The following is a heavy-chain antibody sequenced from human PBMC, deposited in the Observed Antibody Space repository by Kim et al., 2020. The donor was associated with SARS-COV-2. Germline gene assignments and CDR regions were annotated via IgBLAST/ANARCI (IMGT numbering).Heavy chain of an antibody. V-gene: IGHV3-23*01. D-gene: IGHD3-10*01. CDR3: AKAGGSGSYYNRFDY. Sequence: DSVKGRFTISRDNSKNTLYLQMNSLRAEDTAVYYCAKAGGSGSYYNRFDYWGQGTLVTVSS. J-gene: IGHJ4*02.